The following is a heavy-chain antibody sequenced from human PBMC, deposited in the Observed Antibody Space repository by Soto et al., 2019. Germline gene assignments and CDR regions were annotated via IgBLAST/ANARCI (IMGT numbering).Heavy chain of an antibody. D-gene: IGHD3-10*01. Sequence: GGSLRLSCAASGFTFSDYTIHWVRQAPGKGLEWVAVISYDGNNKKYADSVEGRFTISRDNSKNTLYLQLNSLRDEDTAVYYCARGGGFGELTDYWGQGTLVTVSS. CDR3: ARGGGFGELTDY. CDR2: ISYDGNNK. V-gene: IGHV3-30-3*01. J-gene: IGHJ4*02. CDR1: GFTFSDYT.